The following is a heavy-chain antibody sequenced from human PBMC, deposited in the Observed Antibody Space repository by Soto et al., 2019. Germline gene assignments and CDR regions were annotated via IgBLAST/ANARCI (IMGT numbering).Heavy chain of an antibody. V-gene: IGHV3-15*05. CDR3: ITARVGF. CDR2: LKTKSEGETT. J-gene: IGHJ4*02. D-gene: IGHD1-26*01. Sequence: PVGSLRLSCVASGFTFTDAWMSWVRQAPGKGLEWIARLKTKSEGETTDYAASVKGRFTISRDDSKNMVYLQMNSLETEDTGVYYCITARVGFWGQGILVTVSS. CDR1: GFTFTDAW.